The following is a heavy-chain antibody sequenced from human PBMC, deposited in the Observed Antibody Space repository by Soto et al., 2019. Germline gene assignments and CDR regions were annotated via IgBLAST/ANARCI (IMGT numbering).Heavy chain of an antibody. CDR3: GKDIRSGSIDY. J-gene: IGHJ4*02. V-gene: IGHV3-33*06. Sequence: GGFLRLSCAASGYSITNHSMHWVRQAPGKGLEWVALIWAHGTEQYYADSVKGRFTVSRDTSTNTVYLQMNSLRAEDTARYYCGKDIRSGSIDYWGQGTLVTSPQ. CDR2: IWAHGTEQ. D-gene: IGHD1-1*01. CDR1: GYSITNHS.